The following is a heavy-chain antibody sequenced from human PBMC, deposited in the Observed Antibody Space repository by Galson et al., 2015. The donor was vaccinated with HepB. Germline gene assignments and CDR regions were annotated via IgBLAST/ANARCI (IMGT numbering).Heavy chain of an antibody. Sequence: SVKVSCKASGYTFTSYYMHWVRQAPGQGLEWMGIINPSGGSTSHAQKFQGRVTMTRDTSTSTVYMELSSLRSEDTAVYYCAARKLLWDSSGSSRDFRGYYYMVVWGKGTTVTVSS. D-gene: IGHD3-22*01. CDR3: AARKLLWDSSGSSRDFRGYYYMVV. CDR1: GYTFTSYY. CDR2: INPSGGST. J-gene: IGHJ6*03. V-gene: IGHV1-46*01.